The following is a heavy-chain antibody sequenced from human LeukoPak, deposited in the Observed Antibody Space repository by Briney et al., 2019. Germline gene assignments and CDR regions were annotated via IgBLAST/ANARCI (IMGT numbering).Heavy chain of an antibody. J-gene: IGHJ4*02. D-gene: IGHD3-3*01. CDR2: ISGSGGST. V-gene: IGHV3-23*01. CDR1: GFTFSSYA. CDR3: ARDYDFWSGPSFDY. Sequence: GGSLRLSCAASGFTFSSYAMSWLRQAPGKGLEWVSAISGSGGSTYYADSVKGRFTISRDNSKNTLYLQMNSLRAEDTAVYYCARDYDFWSGPSFDYWGQGTLVTVSS.